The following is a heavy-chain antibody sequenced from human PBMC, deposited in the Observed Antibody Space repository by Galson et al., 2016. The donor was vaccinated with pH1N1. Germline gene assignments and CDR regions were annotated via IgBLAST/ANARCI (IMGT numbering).Heavy chain of an antibody. V-gene: IGHV2-5*02. CDR2: IYWDDDK. D-gene: IGHD4-17*01. Sequence: LVKPTQTLTLTCTFSGFSLSTRGVGVGWIRQPPGKALEWLALIYWDDDKRYSPSLKSRLTITKDTSKNQVVLTMTNMDPVDTATYYCARNGDGDDVGYFDYLCQGTRFTVAS. CDR3: ARNGDGDDVGYFDY. J-gene: IGHJ4*02. CDR1: GFSLSTRGVG.